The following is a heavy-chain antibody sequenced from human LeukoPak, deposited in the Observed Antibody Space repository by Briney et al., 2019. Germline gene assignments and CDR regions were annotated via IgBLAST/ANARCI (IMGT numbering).Heavy chain of an antibody. CDR1: GYTFTGYY. V-gene: IGHV1-2*02. J-gene: IGHJ3*02. Sequence: GASVKVSCKASGYTFTGYYMHWARQAPGQGLAWMGWINPNSGGTNYAQKFQGRVTMTRDTSISTAYMELSRLRSDDTAVYYCARGMTVTIDAFDIWGQGTMVTVSS. D-gene: IGHD4-17*01. CDR3: ARGMTVTIDAFDI. CDR2: INPNSGGT.